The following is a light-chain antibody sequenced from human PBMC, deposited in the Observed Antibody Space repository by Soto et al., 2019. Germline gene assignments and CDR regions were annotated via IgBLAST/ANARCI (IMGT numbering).Light chain of an antibody. CDR1: RDVGSD. Sequence: TQMTQSPLSLSASVGEKIIITCRASRDVGSDVCWYQQKPGQAPKLVIYAASNLYTGVPSRFSGRRSGTEFTLTISSLQPEDFASYYCLQDYGDSWTFGQGTKVEIE. CDR3: LQDYGDSWT. V-gene: IGKV1-6*01. J-gene: IGKJ1*01. CDR2: AAS.